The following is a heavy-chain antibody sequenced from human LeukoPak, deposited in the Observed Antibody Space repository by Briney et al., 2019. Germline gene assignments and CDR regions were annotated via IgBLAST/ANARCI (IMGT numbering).Heavy chain of an antibody. J-gene: IGHJ4*02. V-gene: IGHV3-30*04. CDR2: ISYDGSNK. CDR1: GFTFSSYA. Sequence: PGGSLRLSCAASGFTFSSYAMHWVRQAPGKGLEGVAVISYDGSNKYYADSVKGRFTISRDNSKNTLYLQMNSLRAEDTAVYYCARGRGFLQQLVLDYWGQGTLVTVSS. D-gene: IGHD6-13*01. CDR3: ARGRGFLQQLVLDY.